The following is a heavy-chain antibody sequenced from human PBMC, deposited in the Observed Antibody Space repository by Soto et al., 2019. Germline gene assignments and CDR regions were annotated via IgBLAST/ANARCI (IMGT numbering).Heavy chain of an antibody. V-gene: IGHV3-30*18. D-gene: IGHD6-6*01. CDR1: GFTFSGYG. Sequence: GGSLRLSCVASGFTFSGYGMHWVRQAPGKGLEWVAVMSNDGSNKYYADSVKGRFTISRDNSKNMLYLQMNSLRTEDTAVYYCAKGSNSVYYYYYGIDVWGQGTTVTVSS. CDR3: AKGSNSVYYYYYGIDV. CDR2: MSNDGSNK. J-gene: IGHJ6*02.